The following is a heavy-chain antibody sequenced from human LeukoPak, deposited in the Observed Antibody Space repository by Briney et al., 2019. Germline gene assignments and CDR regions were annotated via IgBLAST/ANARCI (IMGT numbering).Heavy chain of an antibody. V-gene: IGHV1-2*06. CDR2: INPNSGGT. CDR3: ARGWELLPISYYYYGMDV. J-gene: IGHJ6*02. CDR1: GYTFTGYY. Sequence: ASVKVSCKASGYTFTGYYMHWVRQAPGQGLEWMGRINPNSGGTNYAQKFQGRGTMTRDTSISTAYMELSRLRSDDTAVYYCARGWELLPISYYYYGMDVWGQGTTVTVSS. D-gene: IGHD1-26*01.